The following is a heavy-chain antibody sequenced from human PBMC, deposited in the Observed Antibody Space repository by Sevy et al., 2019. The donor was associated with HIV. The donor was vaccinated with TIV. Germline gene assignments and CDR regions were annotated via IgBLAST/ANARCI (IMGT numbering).Heavy chain of an antibody. D-gene: IGHD3-22*01. Sequence: ASVKGSCKVSGYTLSQLSLHWVRQAPGKGLEWMGSFEPEDAETIYAQKFQGRVTMTEDRSTDTAYMELSSLRSEDTAVYFCATTKDYYDSSGSPFDYWGQGTLVTVSS. CDR3: ATTKDYYDSSGSPFDY. V-gene: IGHV1-24*01. J-gene: IGHJ4*02. CDR2: FEPEDAET. CDR1: GYTLSQLS.